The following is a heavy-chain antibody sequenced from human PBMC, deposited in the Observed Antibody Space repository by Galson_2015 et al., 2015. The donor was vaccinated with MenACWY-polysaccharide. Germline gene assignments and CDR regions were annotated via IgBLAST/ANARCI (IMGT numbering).Heavy chain of an antibody. Sequence: SLRLSCAASGFTFSDYYMNWIRQTPGKGLEWLAYTSGSGSATYFADSVKGRFIISRDNAKNSLYLQMNSLRAEDTAVYFCARDPRGARSSYFDNWGQGIQVTVSS. CDR2: TSGSGSAT. CDR1: GFTFSDYY. D-gene: IGHD3-10*01. J-gene: IGHJ4*02. CDR3: ARDPRGARSSYFDN. V-gene: IGHV3-11*01.